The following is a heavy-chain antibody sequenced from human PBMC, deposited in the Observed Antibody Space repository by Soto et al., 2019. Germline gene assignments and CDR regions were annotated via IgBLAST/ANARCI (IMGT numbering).Heavy chain of an antibody. CDR2: IVPTLRIT. Sequence: QVQLVQSGAEVKRPGSSLKVSCETSGGTSTIYTITWVRQAPGQGLQWMGRIVPTLRITTYAQEFQGRLTITADTSTSTVHMELSSRTSEAAAVYYCTTQRFRAGRVGVHYWGQGTLVTVSS. J-gene: IGHJ4*02. CDR3: TTQRFRAGRVGVHY. V-gene: IGHV1-69*02. CDR1: GGTSTIYT. D-gene: IGHD1-26*01.